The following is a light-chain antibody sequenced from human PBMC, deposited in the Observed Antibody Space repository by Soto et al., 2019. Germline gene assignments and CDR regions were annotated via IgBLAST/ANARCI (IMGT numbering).Light chain of an antibody. CDR3: SSYAGTNTPYV. Sequence: QSVLTQPPSASGSPGQSVTISCTGTSSDVGKYNYVSWYQQHPGKAPKLMMFEVNKRPSGVPDRFSGSKSGNTASLTVSGLQAEDEADYYCSSYAGTNTPYVFGTGTEVIVL. V-gene: IGLV2-8*01. J-gene: IGLJ1*01. CDR1: SSDVGKYNY. CDR2: EVN.